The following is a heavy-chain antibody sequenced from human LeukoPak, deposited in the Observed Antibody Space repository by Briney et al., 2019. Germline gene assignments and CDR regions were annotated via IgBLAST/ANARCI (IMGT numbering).Heavy chain of an antibody. D-gene: IGHD2-2*01. Sequence: ASVKVSCKASGYTFTSYGISWVRQAPGQGLEWMGWISAYNGNTNYAQKLQGRVTVTTDTSTSTAYMELRSLRSDDTAVYYCARDLARYCSSTSCYSPPDVWGQGTMVTVSS. J-gene: IGHJ3*01. V-gene: IGHV1-18*01. CDR3: ARDLARYCSSTSCYSPPDV. CDR1: GYTFTSYG. CDR2: ISAYNGNT.